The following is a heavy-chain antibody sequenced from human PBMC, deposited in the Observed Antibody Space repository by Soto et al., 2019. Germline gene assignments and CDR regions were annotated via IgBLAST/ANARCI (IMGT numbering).Heavy chain of an antibody. CDR1: GFSFNDYA. D-gene: IGHD6-19*01. Sequence: EVQLLESGGGVVQPGGSLRLSCAASGFSFNDYAMTWVRQAPGKGLECVSAINDDGDNTYYADSVKGRFTISRDNSKNTVFLEMNSLRAEDTAAYHCAKVVVRRAVNDDLDMWGQWTMVTVSS. V-gene: IGHV3-23*01. J-gene: IGHJ3*02. CDR2: INDDGDNT. CDR3: AKVVVRRAVNDDLDM.